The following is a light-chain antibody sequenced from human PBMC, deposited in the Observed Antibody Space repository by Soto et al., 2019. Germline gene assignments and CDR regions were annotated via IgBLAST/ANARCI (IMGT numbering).Light chain of an antibody. V-gene: IGLV7-46*01. CDR3: FLSYGGALPWL. Sequence: QTVVTQEPSLTVSPGGTVTLTCGSSTGDVTSDHYPYWIQQKPGQAPRTLIYDTSNKHSWTPGRFSGSLLGGKAALILSGAQPEDEADYYCFLSYGGALPWLFGGGTKVTVL. CDR2: DTS. CDR1: TGDVTSDHY. J-gene: IGLJ3*02.